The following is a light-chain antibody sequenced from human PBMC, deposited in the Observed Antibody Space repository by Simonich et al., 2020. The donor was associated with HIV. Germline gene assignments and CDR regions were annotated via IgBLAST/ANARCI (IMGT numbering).Light chain of an antibody. CDR3: QSYDSSLSGVV. CDR2: ANT. Sequence: QSVLTQPPSVSGAPGQRVTISCTGSSSNIGAGYDVHWYQQFPGTAPKLLIYANTNRPSGVPDRFSGSKSGTSASLAITGLQAKDEADYYCQSYDSSLSGVVFGGGTKLTVL. V-gene: IGLV1-40*01. J-gene: IGLJ2*01. CDR1: SSNIGAGYD.